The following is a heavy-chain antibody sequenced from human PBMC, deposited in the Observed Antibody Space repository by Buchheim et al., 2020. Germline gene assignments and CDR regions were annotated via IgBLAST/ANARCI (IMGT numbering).Heavy chain of an antibody. V-gene: IGHV3-23*01. D-gene: IGHD6-13*01. CDR1: GFTFSSYA. Sequence: EVQLLESGGGLVQPGGSLRLSCAASGFTFSSYAMSWARQAPGKGLEWVSAISGSGGSIYYADSVKGRFTIHRDNYKNTLYPQMNSLRAEDTAVYYCAKGDGSSWYWGMNWFDPWGQGTL. J-gene: IGHJ5*02. CDR3: AKGDGSSWYWGMNWFDP. CDR2: ISGSGGSI.